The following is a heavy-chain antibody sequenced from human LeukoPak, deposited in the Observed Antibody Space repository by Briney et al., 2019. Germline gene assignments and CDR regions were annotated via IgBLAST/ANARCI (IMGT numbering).Heavy chain of an antibody. D-gene: IGHD6-13*01. CDR1: GGSISSSSYY. CDR2: IYYSGST. Sequence: SETLSLTCTVSGGSISSSSYYWGWIRQPPGKGLEWIGSIYYSGSTYYNPSLKSRVTISVDTSKNQFSLRLSSVTAADTAVYYCARAYSSSWYFNWFDPWGQGTLVTVSS. J-gene: IGHJ5*02. V-gene: IGHV4-39*07. CDR3: ARAYSSSWYFNWFDP.